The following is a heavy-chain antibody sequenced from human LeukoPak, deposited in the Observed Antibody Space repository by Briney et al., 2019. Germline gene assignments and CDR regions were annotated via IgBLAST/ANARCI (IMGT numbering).Heavy chain of an antibody. CDR2: IYYSGST. CDR3: ARHYMVRCVPHTTFDY. Sequence: PSETLSLTCTVSGGSISSSSYYWGWIRQPPGKGLEWIGSIYYSGSTYYNPSLKSRVTISVDTSKNQFSLKLSSVTAADTAVYYCARHYMVRCVPHTTFDYWGQGTLVTVSS. V-gene: IGHV4-39*01. D-gene: IGHD4/OR15-4a*01. J-gene: IGHJ4*02. CDR1: GGSISSSSYY.